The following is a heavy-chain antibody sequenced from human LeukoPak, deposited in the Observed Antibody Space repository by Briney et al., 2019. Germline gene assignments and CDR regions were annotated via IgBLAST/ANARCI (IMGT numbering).Heavy chain of an antibody. CDR3: AKDPRVSYGDYIIR. D-gene: IGHD4-17*01. Sequence: SETLSLTCTVSGGSISSYYWSWIRQPPGKGLEWIGYIYYSGSTNYNPSLKSRVTISVDTSKNQFSLKLSSVTAADTAVYYCAKDPRVSYGDYIIRWGLGTLVIVSS. V-gene: IGHV4-59*01. CDR2: IYYSGST. J-gene: IGHJ4*02. CDR1: GGSISSYY.